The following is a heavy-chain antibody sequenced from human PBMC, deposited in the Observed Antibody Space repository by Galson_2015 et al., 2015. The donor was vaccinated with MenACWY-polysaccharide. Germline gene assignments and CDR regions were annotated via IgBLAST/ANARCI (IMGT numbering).Heavy chain of an antibody. CDR3: VKGGWADN. CDR1: GFNFSIYV. V-gene: IGHV3-23*01. Sequence: SLRLSCAASGFNFSIYVMTWVRQAPGKGLEWVSAISSGSDTAYYTDSVKGRFTISGDNSKDTVHLQMDSLRADDTAVYYCVKGGWADNWGQGTLVTVSS. CDR2: ISSGSDTA. D-gene: IGHD1-26*01. J-gene: IGHJ4*02.